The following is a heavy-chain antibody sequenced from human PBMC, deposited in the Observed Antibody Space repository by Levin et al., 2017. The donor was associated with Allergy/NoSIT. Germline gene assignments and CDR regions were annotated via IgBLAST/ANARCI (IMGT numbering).Heavy chain of an antibody. Sequence: KISCKASGGTFSSYAISWVRQAPGQGLEWMGGIIPIFGTANYAQKFQGRVTITADKSTSTAYMELSSLRSEDTAVYYCARDRRSGYSYGKSYYDYGMDVWGQGTTVTVSS. CDR2: IIPIFGTA. D-gene: IGHD5-18*01. CDR3: ARDRRSGYSYGKSYYDYGMDV. V-gene: IGHV1-69*06. J-gene: IGHJ6*02. CDR1: GGTFSSYA.